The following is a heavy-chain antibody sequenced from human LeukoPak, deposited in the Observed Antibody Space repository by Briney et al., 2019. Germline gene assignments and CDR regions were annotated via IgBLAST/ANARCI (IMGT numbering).Heavy chain of an antibody. CDR3: ARGGSGAYCDY. CDR1: GFTFGTSL. CDR2: TNSDGSTT. D-gene: IGHD4-17*01. J-gene: IGHJ4*02. Sequence: GGSLRLSCAASGFTFGTSLMFWVRQAPGEGLVWVSRTNSDGSTTSYADSVKGRFTISRDNAKNTLYLQMNSLRAEDTAVYYCARGGSGAYCDYWGQGTLVTVSS. V-gene: IGHV3-74*01.